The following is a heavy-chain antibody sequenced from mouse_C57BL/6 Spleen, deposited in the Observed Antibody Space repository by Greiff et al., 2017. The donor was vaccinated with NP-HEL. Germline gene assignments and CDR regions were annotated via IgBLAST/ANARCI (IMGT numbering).Heavy chain of an antibody. J-gene: IGHJ2*01. CDR1: GYTFTSYW. D-gene: IGHD1-1*01. Sequence: VQLQQPGAELVKPGASVKMSCKASGYTFTSYWITWVKQRPGQGLEWIGDIYPGSGSTNYNEKFKSKATLTVDTSSSTAYMQLSSLTSEDSAVYYCARSGYYGSSWGDYFDYWGQGTTLTVSS. V-gene: IGHV1-55*01. CDR2: IYPGSGST. CDR3: ARSGYYGSSWGDYFDY.